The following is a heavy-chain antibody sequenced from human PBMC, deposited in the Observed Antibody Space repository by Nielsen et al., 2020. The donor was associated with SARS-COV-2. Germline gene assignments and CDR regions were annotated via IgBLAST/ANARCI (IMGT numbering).Heavy chain of an antibody. CDR2: VSHSGST. Sequence: SETLSLTCVVSGDSVSSHDWWTWVRQSPGKGLEWIGEVSHSGSTKHNPSLKSRVTLSMDKSKNQFSLRLTSVSAADTADYFCARGDLVVVPSPLLGLGPIFYSFSLDVWGKGTTVIVSS. J-gene: IGHJ6*03. CDR3: ARGDLVVVPSPLLGLGPIFYSFSLDV. D-gene: IGHD2-2*02. CDR1: GDSVSSHDW. V-gene: IGHV4-4*02.